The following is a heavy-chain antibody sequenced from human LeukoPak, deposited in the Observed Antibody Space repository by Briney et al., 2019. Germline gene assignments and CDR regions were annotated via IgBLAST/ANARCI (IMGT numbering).Heavy chain of an antibody. J-gene: IGHJ4*02. Sequence: ASVRVSCKASGYTFTSYSLNWVRQAPGLGLEWVGGIRPSDGNTNYAPKFQGRVTMTSDTSSTTTFLELSSLRIDDTAVYFCARAWDFYGFDVWRQGSLVTVP. CDR3: ARAWDFYGFDV. CDR1: GYTFTSYS. D-gene: IGHD2/OR15-2a*01. CDR2: IRPSDGNT. V-gene: IGHV1-18*04.